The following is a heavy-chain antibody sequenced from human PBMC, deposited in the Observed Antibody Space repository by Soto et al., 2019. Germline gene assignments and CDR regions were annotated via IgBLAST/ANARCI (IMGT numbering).Heavy chain of an antibody. CDR3: ARGMASSYFDY. CDR2: INPHSGGT. D-gene: IGHD6-19*01. J-gene: IGHJ4*02. Sequence: QVQLVQSGAEVKKPGASVKVSCKASGYTFTDYYIHWVRQAPGQGLEWMGRINPHSGGTNIAHQFQAWVTMTWETSISTAYMELSRLKSDDPAVYYCARGMASSYFDYWGQGTLVTVSS. CDR1: GYTFTDYY. V-gene: IGHV1-2*04.